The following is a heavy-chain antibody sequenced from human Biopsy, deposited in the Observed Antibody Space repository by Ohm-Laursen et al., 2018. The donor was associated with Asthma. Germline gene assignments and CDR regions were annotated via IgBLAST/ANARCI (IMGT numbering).Heavy chain of an antibody. D-gene: IGHD1-1*01. CDR3: VRDGTDDAFDI. J-gene: IGHJ3*02. CDR1: GFTFGNFW. Sequence: SLRLSCSASGFTFGNFWMSWGRQTPGKGLEWVATITGDGSQKFYVDSVTGRFTISRDNSKNSLDLQMNSLREEDTAVYYCVRDGTDDAFDIWGQGTVVSVSS. V-gene: IGHV3-7*01. CDR2: ITGDGSQK.